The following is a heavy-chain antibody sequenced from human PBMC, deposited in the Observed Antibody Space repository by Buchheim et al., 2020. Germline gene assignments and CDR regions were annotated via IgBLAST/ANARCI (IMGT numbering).Heavy chain of an antibody. D-gene: IGHD3-3*01. Sequence: QVQLQQWGAGLLKPSETLSLTCAVYGGSFSGYYWSWIRQPPGKGLEWIGEINHSGSTNYNPSLKSRVTISVDTSKNQFSLKLSSVTAADTAVYYCARGYYDFWSGYYWNHHTGDYGMDVWGQGTT. J-gene: IGHJ6*02. CDR1: GGSFSGYY. CDR2: INHSGST. CDR3: ARGYYDFWSGYYWNHHTGDYGMDV. V-gene: IGHV4-34*01.